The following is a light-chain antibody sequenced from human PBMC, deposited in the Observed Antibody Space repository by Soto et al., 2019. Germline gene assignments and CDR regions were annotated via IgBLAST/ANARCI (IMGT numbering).Light chain of an antibody. Sequence: EIVLTQSPGTLSLSPGERATLSCRASQSVSRSYIGWYQQKPGQAPRLLIYDTSTRATGIPARFSGSGSGTEFTLTISSLQSEDFAVYYCQQYNNWPPITFGQGTRLEIK. V-gene: IGKV3-15*01. CDR3: QQYNNWPPIT. CDR1: QSVSRS. CDR2: DTS. J-gene: IGKJ5*01.